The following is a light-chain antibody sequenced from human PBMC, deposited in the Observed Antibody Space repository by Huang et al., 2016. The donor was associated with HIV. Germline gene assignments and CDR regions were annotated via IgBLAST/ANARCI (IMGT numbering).Light chain of an antibody. CDR2: AAS. CDR3: LQDFNYPRT. CDR1: QGIRND. Sequence: AIQMTQSPSSLSASLGDRITITCRASQGIRNDLGWYQHTPGKAPKLLIYAASELQVGVLLRFRGSGSGTDFTLIITSLQPEDVGTYYCLQDFNYPRTFGQGTTVNI. V-gene: IGKV1-6*01. J-gene: IGKJ1*01.